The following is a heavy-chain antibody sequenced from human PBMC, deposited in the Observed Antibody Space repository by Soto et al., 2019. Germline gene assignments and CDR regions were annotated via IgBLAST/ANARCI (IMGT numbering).Heavy chain of an antibody. CDR1: GGSFTGYY. Sequence: SETLSLTCAVYGGSFTGYYWTWIRQTPGKGLEWIGEINYRGSSYYNPSLESRISMAVDTSKNQFSLKLRSVTAADTAVYYCARVPTLWGQGTLVTVSS. CDR3: ARVPTL. J-gene: IGHJ4*02. CDR2: INYRGSS. V-gene: IGHV4-34*10.